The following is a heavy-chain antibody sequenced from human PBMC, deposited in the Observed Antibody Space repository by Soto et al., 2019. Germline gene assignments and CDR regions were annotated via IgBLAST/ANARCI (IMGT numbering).Heavy chain of an antibody. CDR3: AKYPFPAEANWNDGHNYFDP. V-gene: IGHV1-2*02. D-gene: IGHD1-1*01. Sequence: GASVKVSCKASGYAFTGYHVHWVRQAPGQGLEWMGWINPNGGGTIYAQRFQGRVTMTRDTSLSTAYMELSRLTSDDTAVYYCAKYPFPAEANWNDGHNYFDPWGQGTQVTVSS. CDR1: GYAFTGYH. J-gene: IGHJ5*02. CDR2: INPNGGGT.